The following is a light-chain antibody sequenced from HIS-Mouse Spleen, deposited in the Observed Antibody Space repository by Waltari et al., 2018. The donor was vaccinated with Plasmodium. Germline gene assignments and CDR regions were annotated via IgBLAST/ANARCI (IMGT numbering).Light chain of an antibody. CDR3: QSADSSGTPNWV. V-gene: IGLV3-25*03. CDR1: SLPKQY. Sequence: SYELTQPPSVSVSPGQTARNTCSGNSLPKQYAYLYQQKPGQAPLLVIYKDSERPSGIPERFSGSSSGTTVTLTISGVQAEDEADYYCQSADSSGTPNWVFGGGTKLTVL. J-gene: IGLJ3*02. CDR2: KDS.